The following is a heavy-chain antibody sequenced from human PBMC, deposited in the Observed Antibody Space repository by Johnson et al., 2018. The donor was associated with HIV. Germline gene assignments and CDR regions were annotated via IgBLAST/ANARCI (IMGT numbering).Heavy chain of an antibody. CDR2: VAYDGSKK. Sequence: QVQLVESGGGVVQPGKSLRLSCAASGFTFSNHAIHWVRQAPGKGLEWVAIVAYDGSKKYYADSVKGRFTISRDNSKNTLYLQMNSLRAEDTAVYYCARDSTPWGGDHVGYAFDIWGRGTMVTVSS. V-gene: IGHV3-30*03. J-gene: IGHJ3*02. CDR1: GFTFSNHA. D-gene: IGHD4-17*01. CDR3: ARDSTPWGGDHVGYAFDI.